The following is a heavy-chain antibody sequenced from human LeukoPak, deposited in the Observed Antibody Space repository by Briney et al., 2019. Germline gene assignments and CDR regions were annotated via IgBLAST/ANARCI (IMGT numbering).Heavy chain of an antibody. Sequence: GGSLRLSCAASGFTFSDYYMSWIRQAPGKGLEWVSYISSSGSTIYYADSVKGRFTISRDNAKNSLYLQMNSLRAEDTAVYYCARDAPCYGVGSTAIAVAGTAGGYYYYGMDVWGQGTLVTVSS. V-gene: IGHV3-11*01. CDR1: GFTFSDYY. D-gene: IGHD6-19*01. J-gene: IGHJ6*02. CDR3: ARDAPCYGVGSTAIAVAGTAGGYYYYGMDV. CDR2: ISSSGSTI.